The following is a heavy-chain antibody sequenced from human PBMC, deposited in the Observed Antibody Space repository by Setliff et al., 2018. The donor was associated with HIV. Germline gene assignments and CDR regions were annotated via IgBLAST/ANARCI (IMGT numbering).Heavy chain of an antibody. CDR1: GFTFRNYK. V-gene: IGHV3-21*01. J-gene: IGHJ4*02. CDR3: ARHGEYNYDMSFHY. D-gene: IGHD3-22*01. Sequence: GGSLRLSCAASGFTFRNYKMNWVRQAPGKGLEWVSSISGGSTYYADSRRGRFTISRDNAKNSLYLQMNSLRAGDTAMYFCARHGEYNYDMSFHYWGQGTLVTVSS. CDR2: ISGGST.